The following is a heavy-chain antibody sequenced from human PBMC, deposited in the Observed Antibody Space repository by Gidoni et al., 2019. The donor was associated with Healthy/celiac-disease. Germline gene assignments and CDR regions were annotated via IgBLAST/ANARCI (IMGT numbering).Heavy chain of an antibody. CDR3: ARAIVVVVAGRTGFDY. CDR1: GGSFRGYH. V-gene: IGHV4-34*01. D-gene: IGHD2-15*01. Sequence: QVQLQQRGAGLLKPPETLSITCAADGGSFRGYHWSWIRQPPGRGLEWIGEINHSGSTNYNPSLKSRVTISVDTSKNQFSLKLSSVTAADTAVYYCARAIVVVVAGRTGFDYWGQGTLVTVSS. CDR2: INHSGST. J-gene: IGHJ4*02.